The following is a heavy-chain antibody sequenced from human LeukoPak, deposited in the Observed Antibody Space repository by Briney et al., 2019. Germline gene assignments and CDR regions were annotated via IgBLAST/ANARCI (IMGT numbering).Heavy chain of an antibody. J-gene: IGHJ6*03. CDR1: GFSLSTSGMC. D-gene: IGHD6-6*01. V-gene: IGHV2-70*11. CDR3: ARIVRGAARRHYYYMDV. CDR2: IDWDDDK. Sequence: SGPALVKPTQTLTLTCTFSGFSLSTSGMCVSWIRQPPGKALEWLARIDWDDDKYYSASLKTRLTISKDTSKNQVVLTMTNMDPVDTATYYCARIVRGAARRHYYYMDVWGKGTTVTVSS.